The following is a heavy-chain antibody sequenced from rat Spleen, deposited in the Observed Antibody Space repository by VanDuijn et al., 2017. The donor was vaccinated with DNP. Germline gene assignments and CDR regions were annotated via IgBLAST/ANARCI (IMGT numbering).Heavy chain of an antibody. CDR1: GFTISYYY. J-gene: IGHJ2*01. CDR3: ARWFNSGYYFDY. D-gene: IGHD4-3*01. CDR2: IRYVVGST. V-gene: IGHV5-22*01. Sequence: EVQLVESGGDSVQPGGSLKLSCAASGFTISYYYMAWVRQPPTKGLEWVAYIRYVVGSTYYGDSVKGRFTISRDNAKTTLYLQMHSLRSEDMATYYCARWFNSGYYFDYWGQGVMVTVSS.